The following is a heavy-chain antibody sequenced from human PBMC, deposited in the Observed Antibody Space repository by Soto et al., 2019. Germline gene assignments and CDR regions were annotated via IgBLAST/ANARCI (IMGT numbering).Heavy chain of an antibody. CDR1: GFTFSRHA. V-gene: IGHV3-23*01. D-gene: IGHD3-22*01. Sequence: GRSLRLSCAASGFTFSRHALSWVRQAPGKGLEWVSAISGSGGSTYYADSVKGRFTISRDNSKNTLYLQMNSLRAEDTAVYYGAKAQYDYDSSPYWGQGTLVAVSS. J-gene: IGHJ4*02. CDR3: AKAQYDYDSSPY. CDR2: ISGSGGST.